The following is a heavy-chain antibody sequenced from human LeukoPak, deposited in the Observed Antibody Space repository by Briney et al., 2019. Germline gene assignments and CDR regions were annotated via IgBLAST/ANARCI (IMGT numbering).Heavy chain of an antibody. D-gene: IGHD3-9*01. CDR2: ISYDGSNK. CDR3: ALEDILTGYSLDY. J-gene: IGHJ4*02. V-gene: IGHV3-30*03. Sequence: PGGSLRLSCAASGFTFSSYGMHWVRQAPGKGLEWVAVISYDGSNKYYADSVKGRFTISRDNSKNTLYLQMNSLRAEDTAVYYCALEDILTGYSLDYWGQGTLVTVSS. CDR1: GFTFSSYG.